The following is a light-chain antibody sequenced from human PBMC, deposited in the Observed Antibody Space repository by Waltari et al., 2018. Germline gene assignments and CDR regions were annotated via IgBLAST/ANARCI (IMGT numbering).Light chain of an antibody. CDR1: QHISAW. J-gene: IGKJ1*01. CDR2: KSS. Sequence: DIQLTQSPSTLSASIGDRVTITCRASQHISAWLAWYQQNPGKAPKLLIYKSSSSGSGVSSRFTGSGSGTDFTLTISGLQPDDFATYYCHHYDGYSRTFGQGTRVEVK. CDR3: HHYDGYSRT. V-gene: IGKV1-5*03.